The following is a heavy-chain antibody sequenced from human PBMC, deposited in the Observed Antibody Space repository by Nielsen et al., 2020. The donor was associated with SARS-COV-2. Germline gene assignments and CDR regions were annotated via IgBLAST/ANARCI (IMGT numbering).Heavy chain of an antibody. V-gene: IGHV3-48*02. Sequence: VRQAPGKGLEWVSYISSSSSTIYYADSVKGRFTISRDNAKNSLYLQMNSLRDEDTAVYYCARCIAVAGNYYYYYMDVWGKGTTVTVSS. CDR2: ISSSSSTI. CDR3: ARCIAVAGNYYYYYMDV. D-gene: IGHD6-19*01. J-gene: IGHJ6*03.